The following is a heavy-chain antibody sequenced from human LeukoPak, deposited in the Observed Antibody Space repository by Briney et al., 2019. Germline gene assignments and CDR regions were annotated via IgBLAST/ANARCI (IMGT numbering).Heavy chain of an antibody. CDR1: GDSISNYY. V-gene: IGHV4-4*07. CDR2: IYTSGST. Sequence: ESSETLSLTCTVSGDSISNYYWSWIRQPARKGLDWIGRIYTSGSTNYNPSLKSRVTMSVDTSKNQFSLKLSSVTAADTAVYYCARVSLVRGAPDYYFDYWGQGTLVTVSS. J-gene: IGHJ4*02. D-gene: IGHD3-10*01. CDR3: ARVSLVRGAPDYYFDY.